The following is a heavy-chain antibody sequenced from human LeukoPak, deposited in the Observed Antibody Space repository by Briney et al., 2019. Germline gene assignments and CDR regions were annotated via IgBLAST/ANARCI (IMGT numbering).Heavy chain of an antibody. CDR1: GFMLSSTW. CDR2: INSDATST. CDR3: ARDSSTFSC. D-gene: IGHD2-2*01. V-gene: IGHV3-74*01. J-gene: IGHJ4*02. Sequence: GGSLRLSCAASGFMLSSTWMHWVRHAPGKGLVWVSRINSDATSTSYADSVEGRFTTSRDNAKNTLYLRMNSLRAEDTAVYYCARDSSTFSCWGQGTLVTVSS.